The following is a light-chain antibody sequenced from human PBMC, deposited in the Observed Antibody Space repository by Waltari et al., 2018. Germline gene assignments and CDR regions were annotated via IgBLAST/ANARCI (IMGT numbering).Light chain of an antibody. J-gene: IGKJ4*01. CDR1: PSVSSY. Sequence: DIVLTQSPDTLSFSPGARATLSCRASPSVSSYLAWYQQKPGQAPRLLIYEASNRATGIPARFSGSGSGTDFTLTISSLEPEDFAVYYCQQRSNWPLTFGGGTKVEIK. V-gene: IGKV3-11*01. CDR2: EAS. CDR3: QQRSNWPLT.